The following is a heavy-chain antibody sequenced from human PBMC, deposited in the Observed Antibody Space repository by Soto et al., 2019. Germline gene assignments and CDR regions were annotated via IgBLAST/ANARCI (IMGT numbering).Heavy chain of an antibody. J-gene: IGHJ4*02. CDR3: ASRAEVEMR. Sequence: GASVKVSCKASGYTFTSYYMHWVRQAPGQGLEWMGIINPSGGSTSYAQKFQGRVTVTRDTSTSTVYMELSSLRSEDTAVCYCASRAEVEMRWGQGTLVTVSS. CDR1: GYTFTSYY. CDR2: INPSGGST. D-gene: IGHD2-15*01. V-gene: IGHV1-46*01.